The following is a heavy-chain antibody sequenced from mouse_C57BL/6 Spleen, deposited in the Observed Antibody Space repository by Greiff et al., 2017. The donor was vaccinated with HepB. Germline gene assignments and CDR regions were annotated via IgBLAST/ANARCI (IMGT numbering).Heavy chain of an antibody. CDR3: VRRATVGYFDV. Sequence: EVKLQESGGGLVQPKGSLKLSCAASGFSFNTYAMNWVRQAPGKGLEWVARIRSKSNNYATYYADSVKDRFTISRDDSESMLYLQMNNLKTEDTAMYYCVRRATVGYFDVWGTGTTVTVSS. CDR2: IRSKSNNYAT. D-gene: IGHD1-1*01. CDR1: GFSFNTYA. J-gene: IGHJ1*03. V-gene: IGHV10-1*01.